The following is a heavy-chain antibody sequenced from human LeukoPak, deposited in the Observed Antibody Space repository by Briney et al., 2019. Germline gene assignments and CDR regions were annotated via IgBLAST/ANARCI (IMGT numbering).Heavy chain of an antibody. V-gene: IGHV1-69*02. CDR2: IIPILGIA. D-gene: IGHD2-21*02. Sequence: SVKVSCKASGGTFSSYTISWVRQAPGQGLEWMGRIIPILGIANYAQKFQGRVTITADKSTSTAYMELSSLRSEDTAVYYCARAIEAYCGGDCYAFDYWAQGTLVTVSS. CDR1: GGTFSSYT. CDR3: ARAIEAYCGGDCYAFDY. J-gene: IGHJ4*02.